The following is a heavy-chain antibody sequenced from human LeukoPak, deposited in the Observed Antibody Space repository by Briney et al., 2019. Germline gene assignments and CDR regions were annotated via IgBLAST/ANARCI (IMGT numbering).Heavy chain of an antibody. CDR2: INHSGST. Sequence: SETLSLTCAVYGGSFSGYYWSWIRQPPGKGLEWIGEINHSGSTNYNPSLKSRVTISVDTSKNQFSLKLSSVTAADTAVYYCARDRGTGYSSSWYRGEFDYWGQGTLVTVSS. D-gene: IGHD6-13*01. V-gene: IGHV4-34*01. CDR3: ARDRGTGYSSSWYRGEFDY. J-gene: IGHJ4*02. CDR1: GGSFSGYY.